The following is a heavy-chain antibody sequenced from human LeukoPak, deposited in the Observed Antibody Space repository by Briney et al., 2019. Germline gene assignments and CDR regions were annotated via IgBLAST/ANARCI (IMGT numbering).Heavy chain of an antibody. CDR3: ARPGPSDWAHDAFDI. Sequence: GESLKISCKGSGYSFTSYWIGWVRQMPGKGLEWMGIIYPGDSDTRYSPSFQGQVTISADKSISTAYLQWSSLKASDTAMYYCARPGPSDWAHDAFDIWGQGTMVTVSS. J-gene: IGHJ3*02. CDR2: IYPGDSDT. D-gene: IGHD6-19*01. CDR1: GYSFTSYW. V-gene: IGHV5-51*01.